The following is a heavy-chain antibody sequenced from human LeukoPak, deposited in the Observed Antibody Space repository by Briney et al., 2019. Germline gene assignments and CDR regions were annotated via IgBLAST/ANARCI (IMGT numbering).Heavy chain of an antibody. J-gene: IGHJ4*02. CDR2: IYHSGST. CDR3: ARELKGGLDY. CDR1: GYSISSGYY. D-gene: IGHD1-26*01. Sequence: SETLSLTCTVSGYSISSGYYWGWIRQPPGKGLEWIGSIYHSGSTYYNPSLKSRVTISVDTSKNQFSLKLSSVTAADTAVYNCARELKGGLDYWGQGTLVTVSS. V-gene: IGHV4-38-2*02.